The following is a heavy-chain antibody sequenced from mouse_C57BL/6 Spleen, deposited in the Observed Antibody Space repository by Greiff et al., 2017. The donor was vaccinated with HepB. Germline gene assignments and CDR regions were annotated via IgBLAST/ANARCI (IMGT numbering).Heavy chain of an antibody. CDR3: ARTDDGYYVWYFDV. Sequence: VHLVESGPGLVQPSQSLSITCTVSGFSLTSYGVHWVRQSPGKGLEWLGVIWSGGSTDYNAAFISRLSISKDNSKSQVFFKMNSLQADDTAIYYCARTDDGYYVWYFDVWGTGTTVTVSS. CDR1: GFSLTSYG. D-gene: IGHD2-3*01. J-gene: IGHJ1*03. CDR2: IWSGGST. V-gene: IGHV2-2*01.